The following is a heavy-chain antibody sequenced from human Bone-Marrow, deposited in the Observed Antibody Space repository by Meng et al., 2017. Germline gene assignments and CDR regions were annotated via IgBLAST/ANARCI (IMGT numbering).Heavy chain of an antibody. V-gene: IGHV1-2*02. CDR1: GYTFTGYY. J-gene: IGHJ3*02. CDR3: AREPRYSSGWEDAFDI. D-gene: IGHD6-19*01. Sequence: LVQVGAEVKKPGASVKVSCKASGYTFTGYYMHWVRQAPGQGLEWMGWINPNSGGTNYAQKFQGRVTMTRDTSISTAYMELSRLRSDDTAVYYCAREPRYSSGWEDAFDIWGQGTMVTVSS. CDR2: INPNSGGT.